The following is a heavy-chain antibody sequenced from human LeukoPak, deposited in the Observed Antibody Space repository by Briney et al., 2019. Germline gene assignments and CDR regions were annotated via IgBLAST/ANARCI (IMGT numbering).Heavy chain of an antibody. CDR1: GFTFSSYS. J-gene: IGHJ3*02. CDR3: ARDGVSRDAFDI. Sequence: PGGSLRLSCAASGFTFSSYSMNWVRQAPGKGLEWVSSISSSSSYIYYADSVKGRFTISRDNAKNSLYLQMNSLRAEDTAVYYCARDGVSRDAFDIWGQGTMVTVSS. D-gene: IGHD3-16*01. V-gene: IGHV3-21*04. CDR2: ISSSSSYI.